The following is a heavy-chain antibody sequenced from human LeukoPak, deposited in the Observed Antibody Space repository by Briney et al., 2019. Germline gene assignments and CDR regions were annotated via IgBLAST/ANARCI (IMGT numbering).Heavy chain of an antibody. J-gene: IGHJ4*02. CDR2: IKQDGSNK. CDR3: ARDQYDTWSRRGNFDS. Sequence: GGSLRLSCAVSGFTFSSYWMSWVRQAPGKGLEWVANIKQDGSNKYYADSVKGRFTISRDNSKNTLYLQMNSLRAEDTAVFYCARDQYDTWSRRGNFDSWGQGTLVIVSS. V-gene: IGHV3-7*03. D-gene: IGHD3-3*01. CDR1: GFTFSSYW.